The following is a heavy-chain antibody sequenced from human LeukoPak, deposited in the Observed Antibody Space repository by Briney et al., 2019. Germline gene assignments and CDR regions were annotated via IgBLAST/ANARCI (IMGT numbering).Heavy chain of an antibody. CDR3: ARGGRGSGSYYRLDY. V-gene: IGHV1-18*01. D-gene: IGHD3-10*01. Sequence: ASVKVSCKASGYTFTSYGISWVRQAPGQGLEWMGWISAYNGNTNYAQKLQGRVTMTTDTSTSTAYMELRSPRSDDTAVYYCARGGRGSGSYYRLDYWGQGTLVTVSS. CDR2: ISAYNGNT. CDR1: GYTFTSYG. J-gene: IGHJ4*02.